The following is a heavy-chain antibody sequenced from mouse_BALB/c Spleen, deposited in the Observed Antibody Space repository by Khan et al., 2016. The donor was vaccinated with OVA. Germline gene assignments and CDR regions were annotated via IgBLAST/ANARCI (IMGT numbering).Heavy chain of an antibody. Sequence: QLEESEPGLVKPSQSLFLTCTVTAYSITSDYAWNWIRQFPGNKLDWLGYINYIGSTSYNPSLKSRISITRDTSKNQFFLQLNSVTTEDTATYYCARDGSRYNYAMDYWGQGTAVTVSS. J-gene: IGHJ4*01. D-gene: IGHD2-3*01. CDR3: ARDGSRYNYAMDY. V-gene: IGHV3-2*02. CDR1: AYSITSDYA. CDR2: INYIGST.